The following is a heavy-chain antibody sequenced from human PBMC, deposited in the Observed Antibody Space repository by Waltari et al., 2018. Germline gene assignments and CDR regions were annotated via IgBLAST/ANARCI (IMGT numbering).Heavy chain of an antibody. Sequence: EVQLVESGGGLVTPGGSVRLSCTGPGFTFGSSTLTWGRRAPGKGPEWVASIGDSGVIIYCGDSMKGRFTVSRDNATNSLFLQLTSLSAYDTAVYCCALIGAGYEYYYLNVWGRGSTVTVSS. D-gene: IGHD3-16*02. V-gene: IGHV3-21*01. CDR1: GFTFGSST. CDR2: IGDSGVII. CDR3: ALIGAGYEYYYLNV. J-gene: IGHJ6*03.